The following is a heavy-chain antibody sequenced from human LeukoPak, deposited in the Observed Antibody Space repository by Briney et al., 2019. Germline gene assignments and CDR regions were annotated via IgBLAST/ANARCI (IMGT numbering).Heavy chain of an antibody. CDR2: IYYSGST. D-gene: IGHD2-21*02. Sequence: PSETQSLTCTVSGGSISSSSYYWGWIRQPPGKGLEWIGSIYYSGSTYYNPSLKSRVTISVDTSKNQFSLKLSSVTAADTAVYYCARTEGDAEIDYWGQGTLVTVSS. J-gene: IGHJ4*02. CDR1: GGSISSSSYY. V-gene: IGHV4-39*01. CDR3: ARTEGDAEIDY.